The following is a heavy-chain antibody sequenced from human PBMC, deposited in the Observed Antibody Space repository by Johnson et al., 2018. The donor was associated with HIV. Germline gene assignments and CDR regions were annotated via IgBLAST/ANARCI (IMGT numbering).Heavy chain of an antibody. CDR2: IAYDGGNK. V-gene: IGHV3-30*03. D-gene: IGHD2-8*02. CDR1: GFTFSDYY. J-gene: IGHJ3*02. CDR3: ARDQSYWGSGAFDI. Sequence: QVQLVESGGGLVKPGRSLRLSCAASGFTFSDYYMSWVRQAPGKGMEWVAVIAYDGGNKDYTDSVKGRFTISRDNTKNTLSLQMESLRPEATAVYYCARDQSYWGSGAFDIWGQGTMVTVSS.